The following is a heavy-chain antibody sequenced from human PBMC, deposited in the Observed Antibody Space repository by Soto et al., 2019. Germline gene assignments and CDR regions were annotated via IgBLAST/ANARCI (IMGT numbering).Heavy chain of an antibody. D-gene: IGHD6-13*01. V-gene: IGHV3-30*18. Sequence: QAGGSLRLSCAASGFTFSSYGMHWVRQAPGKGLEWVAVISYDGSNKYYADSVKGRFTISRDNSKNTLYLQMNSLRAEDTAVYYCANDFAPGYSSRWYFGYWGQGTLVTVSS. CDR2: ISYDGSNK. CDR3: ANDFAPGYSSRWYFGY. J-gene: IGHJ4*02. CDR1: GFTFSSYG.